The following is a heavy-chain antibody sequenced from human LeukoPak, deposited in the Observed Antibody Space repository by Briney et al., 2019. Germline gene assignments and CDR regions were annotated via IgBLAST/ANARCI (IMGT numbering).Heavy chain of an antibody. D-gene: IGHD3-3*01. CDR3: ARGLNQYYDFWSGYWSYYYYGMDV. Sequence: ASVKVSCKASGGTFSSYAISWVRQAPGQGLEWMGGIIRIFGTANYAQKFQGRVTITADESTSTAYMELSSLRSEDTAVYYCARGLNQYYDFWSGYWSYYYYGMDVWGQGTTVTVSS. J-gene: IGHJ6*02. CDR1: GGTFSSYA. CDR2: IIRIFGTA. V-gene: IGHV1-69*13.